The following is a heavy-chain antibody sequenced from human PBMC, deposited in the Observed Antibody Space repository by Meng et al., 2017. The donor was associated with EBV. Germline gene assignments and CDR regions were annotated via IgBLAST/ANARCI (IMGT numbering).Heavy chain of an antibody. Sequence: EVDSGDAGGGLAQPGGSLKLSCGASGFIFRDSAMHWVRQASGKGLEWVGRVETKTSKYATAYAASVKGRFSVSRDDSKNMVFLEMNSLKTEDTARYYCWGDLNYGSYWGQGTLVTVSS. CDR1: GFIFRDSA. D-gene: IGHD3-16*01. V-gene: IGHV3-73*01. CDR3: WGDLNYGSY. J-gene: IGHJ4*02. CDR2: VETKTSKYAT.